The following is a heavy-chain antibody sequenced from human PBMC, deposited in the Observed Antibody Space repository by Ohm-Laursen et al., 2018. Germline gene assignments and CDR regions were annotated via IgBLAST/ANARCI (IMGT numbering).Heavy chain of an antibody. J-gene: IGHJ4*02. D-gene: IGHD5-18*01. V-gene: IGHV3-48*01. CDR2: INSVSSHR. CDR3: ATLSSLPGYSSY. CDR1: GFTLSSYS. Sequence: SLRLSCSASGFTLSSYSMNWIRQAPGKGLEWLSYINSVSSHRYEGDSARGRFTISRDNAKNSLYLQMNSLRVEDTAVYYCATLSSLPGYSSYWGQGTLVTVSS.